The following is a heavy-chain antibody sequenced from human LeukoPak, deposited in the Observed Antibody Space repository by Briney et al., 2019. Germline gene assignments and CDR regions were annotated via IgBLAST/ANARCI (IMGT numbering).Heavy chain of an antibody. CDR1: GFTFSSYG. J-gene: IGHJ6*03. CDR2: ISGSGGST. Sequence: GGTLRLSCAASGFTFSSYGMSWVRQAPGKGLEWVSAISGSGGSTYYADSVKGRFTISRDNSKNTLYLQMNSLRAEDTAVYYCARGPAESNWNYYYYYYYYMDVWGKGTTVTVSS. D-gene: IGHD1-7*01. CDR3: ARGPAESNWNYYYYYYYYMDV. V-gene: IGHV3-23*01.